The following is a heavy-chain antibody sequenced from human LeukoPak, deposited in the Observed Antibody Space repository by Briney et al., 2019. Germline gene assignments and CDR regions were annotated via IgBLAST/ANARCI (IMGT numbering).Heavy chain of an antibody. CDR3: ARERTTFGSRGFVFDS. D-gene: IGHD3-10*01. CDR2: IKVDGSER. CDR1: GFTFSNHW. Sequence: GWSLRLSCVASGFTFSNHWMSWVRQAPGKGLEWVANIKVDGSERYYGVSAKGRFTISRDNSKNALFVQMNNLQAEDTAVYYCARERTTFGSRGFVFDSRGQGTMVAVSS. V-gene: IGHV3-7*01. J-gene: IGHJ3*02.